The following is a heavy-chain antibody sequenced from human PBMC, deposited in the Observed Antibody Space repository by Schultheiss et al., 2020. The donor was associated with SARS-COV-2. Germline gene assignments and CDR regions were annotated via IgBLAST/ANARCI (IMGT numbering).Heavy chain of an antibody. D-gene: IGHD2-15*01. J-gene: IGHJ5*02. CDR1: GGTFSSYT. CDR3: AGGRDCSGGSCYSDWFDP. Sequence: SVKVSCKASGGTFSSYTISWVRQAPGQGLEWMGRIIPILGIANYAQKFQGRVTITRDTSASTASMELSSLRSDDTAVYYCAGGRDCSGGSCYSDWFDPWGQGTLVTVSS. CDR2: IIPILGIA. V-gene: IGHV1-69*02.